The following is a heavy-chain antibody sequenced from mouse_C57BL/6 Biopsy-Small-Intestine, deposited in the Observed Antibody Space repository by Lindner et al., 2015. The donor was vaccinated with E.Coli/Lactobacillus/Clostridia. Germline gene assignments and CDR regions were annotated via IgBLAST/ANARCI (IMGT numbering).Heavy chain of an antibody. D-gene: IGHD4-1*01. V-gene: IGHV1-81*01. J-gene: IGHJ1*03. CDR2: IYPRSGNI. CDR1: GYTFTGYG. CDR3: AKEKAGSWYFDV. Sequence: VQLQESGAELARPGASVKLSCKASGYTFTGYGISWVKLMTGQGLEWIGDIYPRSGNIYYNENFKGKAKLTADRSSSTAFMELRSLTSEDSAVYFCAKEKAGSWYFDVWGTGTTVTVSS.